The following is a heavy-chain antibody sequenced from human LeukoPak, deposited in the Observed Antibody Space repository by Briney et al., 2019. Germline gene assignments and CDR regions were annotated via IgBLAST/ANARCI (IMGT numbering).Heavy chain of an antibody. V-gene: IGHV3-48*03. CDR3: ARADLVSPHDY. J-gene: IGHJ4*02. CDR1: GFTFSSYE. D-gene: IGHD5/OR15-5a*01. CDR2: ISSSGSTI. Sequence: PGGSLRLSCAASGFTFSSYEMNWVRQAPGKGLEWVSYISSSGSTIYYADSVKGRFTISRDNAKNSLYLQMNSLRAEDTAVYYCARADLVSPHDYGGQGTLVTVSS.